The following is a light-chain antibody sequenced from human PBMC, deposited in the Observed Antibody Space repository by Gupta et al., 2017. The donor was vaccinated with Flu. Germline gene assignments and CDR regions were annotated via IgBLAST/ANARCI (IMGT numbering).Light chain of an antibody. V-gene: IGKV4-1*01. J-gene: IGKJ1*01. Sequence: DIVMTQTPDSLAVSLGERATINCKASQSVLYSSNNKNYLAWYQQKPGQPPKLLIYWASTRESGVPDRFSGSGSGSDFTLTISSLQAEDVAVYHCQQYHSPPWAFGQGTKVEIK. CDR1: QSVLYSSNNKNY. CDR2: WAS. CDR3: QQYHSPPWA.